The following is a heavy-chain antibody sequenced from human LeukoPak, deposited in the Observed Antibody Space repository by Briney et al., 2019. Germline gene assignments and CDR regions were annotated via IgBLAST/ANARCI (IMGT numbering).Heavy chain of an antibody. Sequence: ASVKVSCKASGYTFTSYYMHWVRQAPGQGHEWMGIINPSGGSTSYAQKFQGRVTMTRDTSTSTVYMELSSLRSEDTAVYYCARLQFPYDSSGYFDYWGQGTLVTVSS. D-gene: IGHD3-22*01. V-gene: IGHV1-46*01. J-gene: IGHJ4*02. CDR2: INPSGGST. CDR3: ARLQFPYDSSGYFDY. CDR1: GYTFTSYY.